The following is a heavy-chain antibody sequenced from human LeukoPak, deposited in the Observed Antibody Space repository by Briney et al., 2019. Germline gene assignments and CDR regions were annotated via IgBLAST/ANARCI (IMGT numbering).Heavy chain of an antibody. CDR1: GGSISSYY. D-gene: IGHD4-17*01. CDR3: ARGLTTMVY. V-gene: IGHV4-34*01. CDR2: INHSGST. J-gene: IGHJ4*02. Sequence: PSETLSLTCTVSGGSISSYYWSWIRQPPGKGLEWIGEINHSGSTNYNPSLKSRVTISVDTSKNQFSLKLSSVTAADTAVYYCARGLTTMVYWGQGTLVTVSS.